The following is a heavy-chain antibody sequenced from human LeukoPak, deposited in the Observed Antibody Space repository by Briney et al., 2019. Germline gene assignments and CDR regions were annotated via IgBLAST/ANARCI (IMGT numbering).Heavy chain of an antibody. J-gene: IGHJ3*02. CDR3: ARVRLMVRGGTQNAFDI. CDR1: GGSISSGSYY. CDR2: IYTSGST. D-gene: IGHD3-10*01. Sequence: PSETLSLACTVSGGSISSGSYYWSWIRQPAGKGLEWIGRIYTSGSTNYNPSLKSRVTISVDTSKNQFSLKLSSVTAADTAVYYCARVRLMVRGGTQNAFDIWGQGTMVTVSS. V-gene: IGHV4-61*02.